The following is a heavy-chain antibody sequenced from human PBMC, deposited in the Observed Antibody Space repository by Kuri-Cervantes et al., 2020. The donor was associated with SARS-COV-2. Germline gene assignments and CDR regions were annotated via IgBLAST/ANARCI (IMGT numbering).Heavy chain of an antibody. CDR1: GYSISTAYC. CDR2: VCHTGNT. V-gene: IGHV4-38-2*01. Sequence: GSLRLSCAVSGYSISTAYCWGWIRQSPGTGLEWIGNVCHTGNTHYTPSLKSRVTLSMDTSKNQFSLNLSSVTAADTAVYYCARMERLRYFVDYWGQGTLVTVSS. J-gene: IGHJ4*02. D-gene: IGHD3-9*01. CDR3: ARMERLRYFVDY.